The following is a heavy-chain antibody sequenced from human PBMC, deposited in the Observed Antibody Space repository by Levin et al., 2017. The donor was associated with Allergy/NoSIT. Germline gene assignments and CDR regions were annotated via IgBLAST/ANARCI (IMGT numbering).Heavy chain of an antibody. CDR3: AKSWWGDYDWFDP. Sequence: GGSLRLSCAASGFTFSSFAMSWVRQAPGKGLEWVSSISGSGGRTNYAASVKGRFTISRDNSNNTLYLSMNSLRLEDTAVFYCAKSWWGDYDWFDPWGQGTLVTVSS. J-gene: IGHJ5*02. CDR1: GFTFSSFA. V-gene: IGHV3-23*01. D-gene: IGHD4-17*01. CDR2: ISGSGGRT.